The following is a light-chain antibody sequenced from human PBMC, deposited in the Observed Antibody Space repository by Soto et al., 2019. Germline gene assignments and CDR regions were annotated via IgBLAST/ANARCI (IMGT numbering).Light chain of an antibody. Sequence: DIQMTQSPSTLSASVGDRVTITCRASQSISSWLAWYQQKPGKAPKLLIYKVSSLERGVPSRFSGRGSGTEFTITISSLQSDVFANYYCQQYNSYWTFGQGTKVEIK. V-gene: IGKV1-5*03. J-gene: IGKJ1*01. CDR1: QSISSW. CDR2: KVS. CDR3: QQYNSYWT.